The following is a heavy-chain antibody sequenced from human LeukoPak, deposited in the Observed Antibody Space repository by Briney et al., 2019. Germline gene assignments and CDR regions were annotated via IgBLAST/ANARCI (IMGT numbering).Heavy chain of an antibody. CDR3: ARGGNQLLHTS. CDR2: IYHSGST. V-gene: IGHV4-39*07. J-gene: IGHJ4*02. CDR1: GGSISSSSFY. D-gene: IGHD2-2*01. Sequence: PSETLSLTCTVSGGSISSSSFYWGWIRQPPGKGLEWIGSIYHSGSTYYNPSLKSRVTISLDTSKNQFSLKLTSVTAADTAFYYCARGGNQLLHTSGGKEPRATVSS.